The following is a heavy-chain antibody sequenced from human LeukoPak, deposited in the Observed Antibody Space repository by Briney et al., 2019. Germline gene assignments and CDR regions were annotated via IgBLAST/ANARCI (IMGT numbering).Heavy chain of an antibody. V-gene: IGHV1-69*13. Sequence: SVKVSCKASGGTFSSYAISWVRQAPGQGLEWMGGIIPIFGTANYAQKFQGRVTITADESTSTAYMELSSLRSEDTAVYYCARSTEQLVPDDYYYYYMDVWGKGTTVTISS. J-gene: IGHJ6*03. CDR2: IIPIFGTA. CDR3: ARSTEQLVPDDYYYYYMDV. D-gene: IGHD6-13*01. CDR1: GGTFSSYA.